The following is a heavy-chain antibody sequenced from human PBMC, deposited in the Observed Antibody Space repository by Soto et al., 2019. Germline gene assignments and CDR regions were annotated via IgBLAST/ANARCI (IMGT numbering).Heavy chain of an antibody. CDR2: INHNSGGT. V-gene: IGHV1-2*02. CDR1: GYTFTGYY. Sequence: ASVKVSCKTSGYTFTGYYMHWVRQTPGQGLEWMGWINHNSGGTNYAQKFQGRVTMTRDTSISTAYMELSRLRSDDTAVYYCARGLAAEDDACDIWGQGTMVTVSS. J-gene: IGHJ3*02. D-gene: IGHD6-13*01. CDR3: ARGLAAEDDACDI.